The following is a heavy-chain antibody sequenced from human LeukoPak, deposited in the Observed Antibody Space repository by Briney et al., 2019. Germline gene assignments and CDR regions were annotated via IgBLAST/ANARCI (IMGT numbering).Heavy chain of an antibody. CDR3: ARGGYCSSTSCYRGYYYYGMDV. CDR1: GFTFSSYA. Sequence: GGSLRLSCAASGFTFSSYAMHWVRQAPGKGLEWVAVISYDGSNKYYADSVKGRFTISRDNSENTLYLQMNSLRAEDTAVYYCARGGYCSSTSCYRGYYYYGMDVWGQGTTVTVSS. CDR2: ISYDGSNK. D-gene: IGHD2-2*02. V-gene: IGHV3-30-3*01. J-gene: IGHJ6*02.